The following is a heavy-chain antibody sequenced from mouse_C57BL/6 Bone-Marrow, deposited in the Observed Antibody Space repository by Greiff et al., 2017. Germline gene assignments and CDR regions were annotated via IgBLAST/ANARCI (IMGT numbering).Heavy chain of an antibody. Sequence: EVKVVESGGGLVKPGGSLKLSCAASGFTFSSYAMSWVRQTPEKRLEWVATISDGGSYTYYPDNVKGRFTISRDNAKNNLYLQMSHLKSEDTAMYYCASQALYAMDYWGQGTSVTVSS. V-gene: IGHV5-4*03. CDR3: ASQALYAMDY. CDR1: GFTFSSYA. J-gene: IGHJ4*01. CDR2: ISDGGSYT. D-gene: IGHD3-2*02.